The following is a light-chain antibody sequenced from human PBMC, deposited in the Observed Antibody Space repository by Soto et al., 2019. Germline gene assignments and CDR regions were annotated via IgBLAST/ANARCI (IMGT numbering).Light chain of an antibody. CDR2: GAS. CDR3: QQYGSSSWT. J-gene: IGKJ1*01. V-gene: IGKV3-20*01. CDR1: QSVSSSY. Sequence: EILLTQSPGNLYLFPGERATLSCRASQSVSSSYLAWYQQKHGQAPRLLIYGASSRDTGIPDRFSGSGSRTDFTLPLSRLEPEDVEVDYCQQYGSSSWTFGQGTQVDIK.